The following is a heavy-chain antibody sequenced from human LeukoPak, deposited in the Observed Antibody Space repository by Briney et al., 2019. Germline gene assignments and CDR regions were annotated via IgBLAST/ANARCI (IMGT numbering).Heavy chain of an antibody. CDR2: IYYSGST. CDR3: ARVGDGYNDAFDI. J-gene: IGHJ3*02. D-gene: IGHD5-24*01. Sequence: TSETLSLTCTVSGGSISSYYWSWIRQPPGKGLEWIGYIYYSGSTNYNPSLKSRVTISVDTSKNQFSLKLSSVTAADTAVYYCARVGDGYNDAFDIWGQGTMVTVSS. CDR1: GGSISSYY. V-gene: IGHV4-59*01.